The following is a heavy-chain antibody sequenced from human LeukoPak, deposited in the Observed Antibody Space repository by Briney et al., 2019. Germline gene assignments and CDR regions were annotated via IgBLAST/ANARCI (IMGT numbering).Heavy chain of an antibody. Sequence: SETLSLTCTVSRGSISSYYWSWIRQPPGKGLEWIGYIYYSGSTNYNPSLKSRVTISVDTSKNQFSLKLSSVTAADTAVYYCARDRCSGGSCYSDYWGQGTLVTVSS. CDR3: ARDRCSGGSCYSDY. CDR1: RGSISSYY. D-gene: IGHD2-15*01. J-gene: IGHJ4*02. CDR2: IYYSGST. V-gene: IGHV4-59*01.